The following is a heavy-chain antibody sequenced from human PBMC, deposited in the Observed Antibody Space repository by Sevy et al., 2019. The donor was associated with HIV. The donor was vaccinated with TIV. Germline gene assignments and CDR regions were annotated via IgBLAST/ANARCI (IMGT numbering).Heavy chain of an antibody. CDR2: VYSSGRT. J-gene: IGHJ4*02. Sequence: GGSLRLSCAASGFSVSSNYMSWVRQAPGKGLEWVSLVYSSGRTYYGDSVKGRFTISRDDSKNTLYLQMNSVRAEDTALYYCTRVHSGGYPFDYWGQASLVTVSS. CDR3: TRVHSGGYPFDY. V-gene: IGHV3-53*01. CDR1: GFSVSSNY. D-gene: IGHD3-22*01.